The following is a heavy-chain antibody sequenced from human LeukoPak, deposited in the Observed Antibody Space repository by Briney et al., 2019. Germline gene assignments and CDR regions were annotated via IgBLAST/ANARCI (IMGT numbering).Heavy chain of an antibody. D-gene: IGHD4-11*01. CDR2: ISAYNGNT. CDR3: ARVDSNHYYYYMDV. V-gene: IGHV1-18*01. CDR1: GYTFTSYG. J-gene: IGHJ6*03. Sequence: ASVKVSCKASGYTFTSYGISWVRQAPGQGLEWMGWISAYNGNTNYAQKLQGRVTMTTDTSSSTAYMELRSLRSDDTAVYYCARVDSNHYYYYMDVWGKGTTVTVSS.